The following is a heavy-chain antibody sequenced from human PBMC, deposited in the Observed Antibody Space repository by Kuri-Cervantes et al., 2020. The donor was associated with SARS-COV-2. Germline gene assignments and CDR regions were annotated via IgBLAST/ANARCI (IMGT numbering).Heavy chain of an antibody. J-gene: IGHJ4*02. D-gene: IGHD6-13*01. Sequence: GESLKISCAASGFTFNDYSMLWVRQAPGKGLEWVSLITYNSVGTYYADSVKGRFAISRDNSKNSLYLQMNSLRTEDTALYFCVKDGYSSSLDYWGQGTLVTVSS. CDR2: ITYNSVGT. V-gene: IGHV3-43*01. CDR1: GFTFNDYS. CDR3: VKDGYSSSLDY.